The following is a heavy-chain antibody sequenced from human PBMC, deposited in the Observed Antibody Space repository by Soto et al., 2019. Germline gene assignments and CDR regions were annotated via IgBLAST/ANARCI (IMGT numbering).Heavy chain of an antibody. Sequence: PGGSLRLSCAASGFIFSSYAMSWVRQAPGKGLEWVSAISGSGGSTYYADSVKGRFTISRDNSKNTLYLQMNSLRAEDTAVYYCSKDGSGYSSGWYPIDYWGQGTLVTVSS. CDR1: GFIFSSYA. CDR3: SKDGSGYSSGWYPIDY. J-gene: IGHJ4*02. V-gene: IGHV3-23*01. CDR2: ISGSGGST. D-gene: IGHD6-19*01.